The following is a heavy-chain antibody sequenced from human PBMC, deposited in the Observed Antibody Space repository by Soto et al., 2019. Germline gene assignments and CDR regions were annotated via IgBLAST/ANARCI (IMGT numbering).Heavy chain of an antibody. D-gene: IGHD5-12*01. Sequence: EVQLVESGGGLVQPGGSLRLSCAASGFTFSSYAMHWVRQAPGKGLEYVSAISSNGGSTYYANSVKGRFTISRDNSKNTLYLQMGSLRAEDMAVYYCARDRRDGYNTFDYWGQGTLVTVSS. V-gene: IGHV3-64*01. CDR3: ARDRRDGYNTFDY. CDR2: ISSNGGST. J-gene: IGHJ4*02. CDR1: GFTFSSYA.